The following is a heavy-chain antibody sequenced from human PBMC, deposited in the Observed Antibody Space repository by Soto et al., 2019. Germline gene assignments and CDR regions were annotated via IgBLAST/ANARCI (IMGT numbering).Heavy chain of an antibody. CDR2: IWYDGNDK. D-gene: IGHD6-6*01. Sequence: QVQLVESGGGVVQPGRSLRLSCAASGFTFSSYGMHWVRQAPGKGLEWVAVIWYDGNDKYYADFVKGRFTISRDNAKNTVFLQMNSLRAEDTAVYYCARDRHSSSSGYFEYWGQGTLVTVSS. V-gene: IGHV3-33*01. CDR3: ARDRHSSSSGYFEY. CDR1: GFTFSSYG. J-gene: IGHJ4*02.